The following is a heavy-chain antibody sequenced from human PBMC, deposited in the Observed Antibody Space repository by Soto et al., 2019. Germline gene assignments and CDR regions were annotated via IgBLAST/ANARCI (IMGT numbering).Heavy chain of an antibody. CDR3: ASLFTRIAVAGSPPPCY. J-gene: IGHJ4*02. CDR2: INHSGST. Sequence: SETLSLTCAVYGGSFSGYYWTWIRQPPGTGLEWIGEINHSGSTNYNPSLKSRVTISVDTSKNQFSLKLTSVTAADTAVYYCASLFTRIAVAGSPPPCYWGQGALVTVS. D-gene: IGHD6-19*01. V-gene: IGHV4-34*01. CDR1: GGSFSGYY.